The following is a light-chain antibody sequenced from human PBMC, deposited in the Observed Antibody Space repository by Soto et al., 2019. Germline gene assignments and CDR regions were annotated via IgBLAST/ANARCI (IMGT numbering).Light chain of an antibody. V-gene: IGLV1-44*01. CDR1: SSNIGSNT. CDR2: SNN. J-gene: IGLJ2*01. Sequence: QSVLTQPPSASGTPGQRVTISCSGSSSNIGSNTVNWYQQLPGTAPKLLIYSNNQRPSGVPDRFSGSKSGTSPSLAISGLQSEDEADYYCAAWDASLNGVVFGGGTKVTVL. CDR3: AAWDASLNGVV.